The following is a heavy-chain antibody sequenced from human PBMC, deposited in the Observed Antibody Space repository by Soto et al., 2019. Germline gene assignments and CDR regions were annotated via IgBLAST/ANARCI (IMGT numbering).Heavy chain of an antibody. D-gene: IGHD3-3*01. CDR1: GFTFSSYA. J-gene: IGHJ4*02. V-gene: IGHV3-30-3*01. CDR2: ISYDGSNK. Sequence: QVQLVESGGGAVQPGRSLRPSCAASGFTFSSYAMHWVRQAPGKGLEWVSLISYDGSNKDYADSVKGRFTISRDNSKNTLYLQMNGLRPEDTAVYYCARGDFWSGYYTIDYWVQGTLVTVS. CDR3: ARGDFWSGYYTIDY.